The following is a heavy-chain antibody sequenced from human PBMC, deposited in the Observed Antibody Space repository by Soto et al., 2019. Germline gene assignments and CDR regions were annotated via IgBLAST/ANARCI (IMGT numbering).Heavy chain of an antibody. CDR3: AKARGANNWANYYGLDV. Sequence: QEQLVESGGGVIQPGRSLRLSCAASGFIFAKYGMHWVRQAPGKGLEWVALITYEGSNKYYADAVKGRFTISRDNAKDMVSVQMDSLRGEDTAVYYCAKARGANNWANYYGLDVWGQGTTVTVSS. CDR2: ITYEGSNK. V-gene: IGHV3-30*18. D-gene: IGHD1-1*01. J-gene: IGHJ6*02. CDR1: GFIFAKYG.